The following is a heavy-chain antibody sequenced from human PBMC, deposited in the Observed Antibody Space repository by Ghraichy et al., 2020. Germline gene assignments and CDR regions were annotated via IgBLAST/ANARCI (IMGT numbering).Heavy chain of an antibody. CDR3: AMYSNSWYEVY. J-gene: IGHJ4*02. V-gene: IGHV3-23*01. Sequence: GGSLRLSCAASGFSFSNSPMTWVRQAPGKGLEWVSSIGGSGFSTYYADSVKGRFTIFRDNSENTLYLQMSSLRAEDTAVYYCAMYSNSWYEVYWGQGTLVTVSS. CDR2: IGGSGFST. CDR1: GFSFSNSP. D-gene: IGHD6-13*01.